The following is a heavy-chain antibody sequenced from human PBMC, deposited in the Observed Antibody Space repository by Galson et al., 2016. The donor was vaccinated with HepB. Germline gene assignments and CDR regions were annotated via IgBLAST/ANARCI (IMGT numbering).Heavy chain of an antibody. J-gene: IGHJ6*04. CDR3: AKDIGRGTSYYFYGMDV. Sequence: SLRLSCAASGFTLDNYAMHWVRQAPGKGLEWVSGISWNSGAIGYADSVKGRFTVSRDNAKNSLYLQMNGLRAEDTALYYCAKDIGRGTSYYFYGMDVWGKGTAVTVSS. D-gene: IGHD3/OR15-3a*01. CDR2: ISWNSGAI. V-gene: IGHV3-9*01. CDR1: GFTLDNYA.